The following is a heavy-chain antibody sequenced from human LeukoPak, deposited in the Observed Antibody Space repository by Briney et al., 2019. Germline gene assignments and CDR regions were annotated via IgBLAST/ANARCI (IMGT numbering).Heavy chain of an antibody. CDR1: EFTFRSYG. CDR3: ARGSNYCSSISCHMND. CDR2: IRYDGSNK. Sequence: GGSLRLSCAASEFTFRSYGMHWVRQAPSKGLDWVAFIRYDGSNKYYADSVKGRFTISRDNSKNTLYLQMNSLRAEDTAVYYCARGSNYCSSISCHMNDWGQGTLVTVSS. J-gene: IGHJ4*02. V-gene: IGHV3-30*02. D-gene: IGHD2-2*02.